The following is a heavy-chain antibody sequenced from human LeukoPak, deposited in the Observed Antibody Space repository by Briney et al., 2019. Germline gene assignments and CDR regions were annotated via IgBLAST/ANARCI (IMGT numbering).Heavy chain of an antibody. Sequence: GESLQISCKGSGYSFTSYWIGWVRQMPGKGLEWMGIIYPGDSDTRYSPSFQGQVTISADKSISTAYLQWSSLKASDTAMYYCARLPYCLCEGFDPWGQGTLVTVSS. CDR3: ARLPYCLCEGFDP. V-gene: IGHV5-51*01. CDR2: IYPGDSDT. CDR1: GYSFTSYW. D-gene: IGHD2-15*01. J-gene: IGHJ5*02.